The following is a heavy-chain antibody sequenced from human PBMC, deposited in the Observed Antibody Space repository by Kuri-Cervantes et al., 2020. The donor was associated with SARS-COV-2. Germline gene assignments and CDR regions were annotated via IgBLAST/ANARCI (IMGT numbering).Heavy chain of an antibody. J-gene: IGHJ4*02. CDR2: IYPGDSDT. D-gene: IGHD2-2*01. CDR1: GYSFTSYW. CDR3: ARAGYCSTTSCPALDY. Sequence: GESLKISCKGSGYSFTSYWIGWVRQMPGKGLEWMGIIYPGDSDTRYSPSFQGQVTISADKSISTAHLQWSGLKASDTAMYYCARAGYCSTTSCPALDYWGQGTLVTVSS. V-gene: IGHV5-51*01.